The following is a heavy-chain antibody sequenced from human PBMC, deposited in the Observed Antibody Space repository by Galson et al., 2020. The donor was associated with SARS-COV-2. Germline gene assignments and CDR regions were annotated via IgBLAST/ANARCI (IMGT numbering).Heavy chain of an antibody. Sequence: ASVQVSCKASGYTFPSYGITWVRQAPGPGLEWMGWNYVYNGNTKYAPKLQGRVTMTTDTSTNTAYMELRSLTPDDTAVYYCAKGDGGRLNIRYGDQRPSMGRFDLWGQGTQVTISS. D-gene: IGHD4-17*01. CDR3: AKGDGGRLNIRYGDQRPSMGRFDL. CDR1: GYTFPSYG. CDR2: NYVYNGNT. V-gene: IGHV1-18*01. J-gene: IGHJ5*02.